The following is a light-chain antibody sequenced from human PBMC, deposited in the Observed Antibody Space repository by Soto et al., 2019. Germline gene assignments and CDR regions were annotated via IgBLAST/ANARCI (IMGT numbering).Light chain of an antibody. CDR2: GAA. J-gene: IGKJ2*01. CDR1: QTVRTNY. CDR3: KQYGSSPQT. V-gene: IGKV3-20*01. Sequence: VFTEYPVTLPLTPGEGTTLSFSASQTVRTNYLVWYQQNPGQAPTLLVYGAAIRATGIPDRFNASGSGPDFILTIRRLEPQDFGVYYCKQYGSSPQTFGQGAKVDIK.